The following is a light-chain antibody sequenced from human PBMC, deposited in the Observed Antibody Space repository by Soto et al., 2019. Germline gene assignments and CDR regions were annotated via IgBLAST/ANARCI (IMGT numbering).Light chain of an antibody. Sequence: DIQMTQSPSTLSASVGDRVTITCRPSQTISSWLAWYQQKPGRAPNLLIYDASSLESGVPSRFSGSGSGTEFTLTISSLQPDDFATYYCQQYSSCPWTFGQGTKVEIK. V-gene: IGKV1-5*01. CDR2: DAS. CDR1: QTISSW. J-gene: IGKJ1*01. CDR3: QQYSSCPWT.